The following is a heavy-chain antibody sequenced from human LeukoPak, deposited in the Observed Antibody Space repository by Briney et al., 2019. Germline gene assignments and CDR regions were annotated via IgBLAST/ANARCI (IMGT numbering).Heavy chain of an antibody. J-gene: IGHJ4*02. CDR1: GFTFSSYS. CDR2: IPYDGSNK. D-gene: IGHD2-2*01. Sequence: GGSLRLSCAASGFTFSSYSMNWVRQAPGKGLEWVAVIPYDGSNKYYADSVKGRFTISRDNSKNTLYLQMNSLRAEDTAVYYCAKDSHRYCSSTSCFTPDYWGQGTLVTVSS. V-gene: IGHV3-30*18. CDR3: AKDSHRYCSSTSCFTPDY.